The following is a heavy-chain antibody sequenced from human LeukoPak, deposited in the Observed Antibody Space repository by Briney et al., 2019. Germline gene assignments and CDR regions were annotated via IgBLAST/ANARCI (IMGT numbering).Heavy chain of an antibody. D-gene: IGHD6-6*01. CDR3: ARQGAARPPGLDNWFDP. Sequence: GASVKVSCKASGYTFTNYDISWVRQAPGQGLEWMGWISAYNGNTNYAQKLQGRVTMTTDTSTSTAYMELRSLRSDDTAVYYCARQGAARPPGLDNWFDPWGQGTLVTVSS. J-gene: IGHJ5*02. CDR1: GYTFTNYD. CDR2: ISAYNGNT. V-gene: IGHV1-18*01.